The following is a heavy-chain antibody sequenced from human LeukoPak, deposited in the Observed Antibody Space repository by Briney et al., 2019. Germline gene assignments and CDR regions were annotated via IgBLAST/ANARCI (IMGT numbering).Heavy chain of an antibody. CDR1: GYTFTAYG. CDR2: ISGFDGDT. D-gene: IGHD2-15*01. J-gene: IGHJ6*02. CDR3: ARLGSPFDIAVPNRMDV. Sequence: ASVKVSCKASGYTFTAYGFSWVRQAPGQGLEWMGWISGFDGDTNYAQRLQGRVTMTTDQSTSTGYMELRSLTPADTAVYYCARLGSPFDIAVPNRMDVWGQGTTVTVSS. V-gene: IGHV1-18*01.